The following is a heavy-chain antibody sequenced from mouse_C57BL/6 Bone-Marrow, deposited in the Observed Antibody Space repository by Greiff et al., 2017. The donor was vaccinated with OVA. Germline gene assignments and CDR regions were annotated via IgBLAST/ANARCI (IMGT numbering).Heavy chain of an antibody. CDR3: ARGGLYYGSSYWYFDV. D-gene: IGHD1-1*01. Sequence: VQLQQPGAELVMPGASVKLSCKASGYTFTSYWMHWVKQRPGQGLEWIGEIDPSDSYTNYNQKFKGTSTFTVDKSSSTAYMQLSSLTSEDSAVYYCARGGLYYGSSYWYFDVWGTGTTVTVSS. CDR2: IDPSDSYT. CDR1: GYTFTSYW. J-gene: IGHJ1*03. V-gene: IGHV1-69*01.